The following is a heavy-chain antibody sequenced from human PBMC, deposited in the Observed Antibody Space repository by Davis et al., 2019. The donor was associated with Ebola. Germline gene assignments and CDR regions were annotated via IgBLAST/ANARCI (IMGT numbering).Heavy chain of an antibody. D-gene: IGHD6-13*01. J-gene: IGHJ6*02. V-gene: IGHV1-18*01. CDR2: ISGYNGNT. CDR1: GGTFSSYA. CDR3: ARDSSSWFYYYYGMDV. Sequence: AASVKVSCKASGGTFSSYAISWVRQAPGQGLEWMGWISGYNGNTSYAQKLQGRVTMTTGTSTSTAYMELRSLTSDDTAVYYCARDSSSWFYYYYGMDVWGQGTTVTVSS.